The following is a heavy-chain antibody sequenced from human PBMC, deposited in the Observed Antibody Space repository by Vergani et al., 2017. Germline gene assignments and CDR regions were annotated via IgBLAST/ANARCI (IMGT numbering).Heavy chain of an antibody. CDR3: ARVMYRDEASTGYRLEGMDI. V-gene: IGHV4-39*07. D-gene: IGHD3-9*01. Sequence: QVQLQESGPGLVKPSETLSLTCTVSNDSVSNTFYYWGWIRQTPGKGLEWIGSIYYSGSTNYNPSLKSRVTMSVDTSKNQFSLKLRSVTAADTAVYFCARVMYRDEASTGYRLEGMDIWGQGTTVTISS. CDR1: NDSVSNTFYY. J-gene: IGHJ6*02. CDR2: IYYSGST.